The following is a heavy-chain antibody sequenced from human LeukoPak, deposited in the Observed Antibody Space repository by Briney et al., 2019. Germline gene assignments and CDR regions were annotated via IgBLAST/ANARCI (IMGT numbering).Heavy chain of an antibody. Sequence: GGSLRLSCAASGFTFSSNGMHWVRQAPGKGLEWVAVIWYDGSNKYYADSVKGRFTISRDNSKNTLYLQMNSLRAEDTAVYYCASVLGSSGYMDWGQGTLVTVSS. V-gene: IGHV3-33*01. J-gene: IGHJ4*02. CDR1: GFTFSSNG. D-gene: IGHD3-22*01. CDR2: IWYDGSNK. CDR3: ASVLGSSGYMD.